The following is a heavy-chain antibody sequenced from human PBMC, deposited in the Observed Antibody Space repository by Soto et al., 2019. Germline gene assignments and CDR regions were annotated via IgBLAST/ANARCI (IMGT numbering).Heavy chain of an antibody. D-gene: IGHD3-10*01. J-gene: IGHJ3*01. Sequence: SATLSLTCTHSRGSIASSYWSWIRQPPGKGLEWIGYIYYSGSTKYNPSLKSRVTISVDTSKNRFSLRLSSVTAADTAVYYCARVWGGAFDFWGQGTMVT. CDR3: ARVWGGAFDF. CDR2: IYYSGST. V-gene: IGHV4-59*01. CDR1: RGSIASSY.